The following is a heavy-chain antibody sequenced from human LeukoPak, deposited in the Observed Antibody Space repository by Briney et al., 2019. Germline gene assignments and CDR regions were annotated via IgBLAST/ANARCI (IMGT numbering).Heavy chain of an antibody. V-gene: IGHV3-48*03. J-gene: IGHJ4*02. Sequence: GGSLRLSCAASGFTFSSYEMNWVRQAPGKGLEWVSYISGSGATIYYADSVKGRFTISRENAKNSLYLQMNSLRSEDTAVYYCARGMRGSASDYWGQGTLVTVSS. CDR2: ISGSGATI. CDR3: ARGMRGSASDY. CDR1: GFTFSSYE. D-gene: IGHD6-6*01.